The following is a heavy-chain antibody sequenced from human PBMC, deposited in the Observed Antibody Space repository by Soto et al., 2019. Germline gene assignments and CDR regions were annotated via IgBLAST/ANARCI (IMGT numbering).Heavy chain of an antibody. J-gene: IGHJ5*02. V-gene: IGHV1-69*02. D-gene: IGHD3-10*01. CDR3: ATVPPLWVGELGSWFAP. CDR2: IIPILGIA. Sequence: GASVKVSCKASGGTFSSYTISWVRQAPGQGLEWMGRIIPILGIANYAQKFQGRVTITADKSTSTAYMELSSLRSEDTAVYYCATVPPLWVGELGSWFAPWGQGTLVTVSS. CDR1: GGTFSSYT.